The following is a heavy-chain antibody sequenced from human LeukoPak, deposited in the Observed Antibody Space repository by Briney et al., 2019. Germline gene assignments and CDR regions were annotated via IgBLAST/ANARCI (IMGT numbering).Heavy chain of an antibody. CDR2: IYPGDSDT. J-gene: IGHJ2*01. D-gene: IGHD4-23*01. V-gene: IGHV5-51*01. Sequence: GESLKISCKGSGYSFTRNWIGWVRPMPGKGLEWMGIIYPGDSDTRYGPSFQGQVTISADKSINTAYLQWSSLKASDTAMYYCARRVVNNRNWYFNLWGRGTLVTVSS. CDR3: ARRVVNNRNWYFNL. CDR1: GYSFTRNW.